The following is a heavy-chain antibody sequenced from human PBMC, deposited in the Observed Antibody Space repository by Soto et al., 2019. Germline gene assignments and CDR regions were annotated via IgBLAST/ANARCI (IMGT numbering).Heavy chain of an antibody. V-gene: IGHV5-51*01. Sequence: GEDLRVWWSGSADSFTRYWIGLGRQMPGKGLEWMGIIYPGDSDTRHSPSFQGQVTISADKSISTAYLQWSSLKASGTAMYYCARHPNRGGSSPHHRYGQDVRAQRTSDPVSS. CDR1: ADSFTRYW. J-gene: IGHJ6*01. D-gene: IGHD6-6*01. CDR3: ARHPNRGGSSPHHRYGQDV. CDR2: IYPGDSDT.